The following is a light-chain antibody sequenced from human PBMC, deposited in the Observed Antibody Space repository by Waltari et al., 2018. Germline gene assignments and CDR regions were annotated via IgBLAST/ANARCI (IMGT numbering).Light chain of an antibody. V-gene: IGLV1-44*01. CDR3: ATWDDSLNAWM. J-gene: IGLJ3*02. CDR2: GNK. Sequence: QSVLTQPPSASGTPGQRVTISCSGSSSNIGSNTVNWYQHLPGTAPKLLIYGNKQRPAGVPDRFSGSKSGTAASLAISGLQSEDEADYYCATWDDSLNAWMFGGGTKLTAL. CDR1: SSNIGSNT.